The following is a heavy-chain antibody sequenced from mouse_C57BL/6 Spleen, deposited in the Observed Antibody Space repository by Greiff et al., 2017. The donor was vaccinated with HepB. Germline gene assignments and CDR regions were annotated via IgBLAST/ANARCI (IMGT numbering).Heavy chain of an antibody. CDR1: GFNIKDDY. V-gene: IGHV14-4*01. Sequence: VQLQQSGAELVRPGASVKLSCTASGFNIKDDYMHWVKQRPEQGLEWIGWIDPENGDTEYASKFQGKATITADTSSNTAYLQLSSLTSEDTAVYYYTTDYCYGSSYRYYWGQGTTLTVSS. D-gene: IGHD1-1*01. CDR2: IDPENGDT. J-gene: IGHJ2*01. CDR3: TTDYCYGSSYRYY.